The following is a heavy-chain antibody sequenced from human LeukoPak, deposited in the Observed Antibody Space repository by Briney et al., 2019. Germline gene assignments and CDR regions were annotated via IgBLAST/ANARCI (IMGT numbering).Heavy chain of an antibody. J-gene: IGHJ4*02. CDR2: IFDSETT. V-gene: IGHV4-59*11. CDR1: GASMSNHY. D-gene: IGHD3-22*01. CDR3: AREGRDYYDRSGYSPDY. Sequence: PSETLSLTCTVSGASMSNHYWSWIRQPPGKGLEWIGYIFDSETTNYNSSLKSRVTMSVDTSENQFSLKLSSVTAADTALYYCAREGRDYYDRSGYSPDYWGQGTLVTVSS.